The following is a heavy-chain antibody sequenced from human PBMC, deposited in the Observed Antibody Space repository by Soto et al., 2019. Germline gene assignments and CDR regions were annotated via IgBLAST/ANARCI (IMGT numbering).Heavy chain of an antibody. CDR3: ARDIQLGTYHDYYGMDV. CDR1: GYTFTSYG. D-gene: IGHD5-18*01. Sequence: ASVKVSCKASGYTFTSYGISWVRQAPGQGLEWMGWISAYNGNTNYAQKLQGRVTMTTDTSTSTAYMELRSLRSDDTAVYYCARDIQLGTYHDYYGMDVWGQGTPVTVSS. J-gene: IGHJ6*02. CDR2: ISAYNGNT. V-gene: IGHV1-18*01.